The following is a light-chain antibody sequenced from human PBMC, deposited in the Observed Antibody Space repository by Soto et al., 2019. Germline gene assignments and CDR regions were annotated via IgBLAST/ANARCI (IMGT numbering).Light chain of an antibody. Sequence: DIQMTQSPSTLSASLGDRVTSICRASQSISSWLAWYQQKPGKAPKLLIYDASGLESGVPSRFSGSGSWTEFTLTISSLQPDDFATYYCQQYNSYSQTFGQGTKVEIK. V-gene: IGKV1-5*02. CDR1: QSISSW. CDR2: DAS. J-gene: IGKJ1*01. CDR3: QQYNSYSQT.